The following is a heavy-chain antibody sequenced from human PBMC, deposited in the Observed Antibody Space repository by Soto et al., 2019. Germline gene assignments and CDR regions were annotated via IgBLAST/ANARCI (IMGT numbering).Heavy chain of an antibody. CDR1: GGTFSSYA. Sequence: SVKVSCKASGGTFSSYAISWVRQAPGQGLEWMGGIIPIFGTANYAQKFQGRVTITADKSTSTAYMELSSLRSEDTAVYYCARDEDIVVVPAAIHYYYGMDVWGQGTTVTVSS. V-gene: IGHV1-69*06. CDR2: IIPIFGTA. D-gene: IGHD2-2*02. J-gene: IGHJ6*02. CDR3: ARDEDIVVVPAAIHYYYGMDV.